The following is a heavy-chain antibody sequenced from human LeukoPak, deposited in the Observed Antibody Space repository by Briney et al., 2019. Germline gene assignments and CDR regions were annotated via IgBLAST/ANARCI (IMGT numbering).Heavy chain of an antibody. J-gene: IGHJ4*02. D-gene: IGHD4-17*01. V-gene: IGHV3-9*01. CDR2: LSWNGGNI. Sequence: GGSLRLSCAASGFTFHDYAMHWVRQAPGKSLEWVSGLSWNGGNIGYAESVRGRFTISRDNAGNSLYLQMNSLRPEDTALYYCAKALGSTVTTRTYFDYWGQGTLVTVSS. CDR1: GFTFHDYA. CDR3: AKALGSTVTTRTYFDY.